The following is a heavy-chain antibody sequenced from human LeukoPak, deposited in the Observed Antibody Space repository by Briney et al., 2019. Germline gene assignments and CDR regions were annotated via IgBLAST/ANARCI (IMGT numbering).Heavy chain of an antibody. CDR3: ARDRSVGVLPAPPFDF. V-gene: IGHV4-38-2*02. CDR1: GYSISSTYY. D-gene: IGHD6-6*01. Sequence: SETLSLTCTVSGYSISSTYYWGWIRQPPGKGLEWVGSVFHSGNTYYNPSLKSRLTISADTSKNQFSLTLTSVTAADTAVYYCARDRSVGVLPAPPFDFWGQGTLVTVSS. CDR2: VFHSGNT. J-gene: IGHJ4*02.